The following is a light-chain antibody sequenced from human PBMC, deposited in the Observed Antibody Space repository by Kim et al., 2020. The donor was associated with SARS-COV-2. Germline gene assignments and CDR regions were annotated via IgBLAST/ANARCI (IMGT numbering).Light chain of an antibody. V-gene: IGLV2-11*01. CDR1: GSNVGGYNS. J-gene: IGLJ1*01. CDR2: DVS. Sequence: SSCTGTGSNVGGYNSVSWYHQHPGKAPRLMIYDVSYRPSGVPDRFSGSKSGNTASLTISGLQPEDEADYYCCSYAGSYTYVFATGTKVTVL. CDR3: CSYAGSYTYV.